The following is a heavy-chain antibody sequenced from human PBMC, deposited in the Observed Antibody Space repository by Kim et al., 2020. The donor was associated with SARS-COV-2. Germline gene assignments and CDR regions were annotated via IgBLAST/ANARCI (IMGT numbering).Heavy chain of an antibody. V-gene: IGHV3-66*01. D-gene: IGHD4-4*01. J-gene: IGHJ4*02. CDR2: INSDGSA. CDR1: GLPVNINY. Sequence: GGSLRLSCVASGLPVNINYITWVRQAPGKGLEWVSTINSDGSAHYADSVEGRFTFSRDNSKNTLFLQMNSLRVEDTAVYYCARVAASNSGPIDSWGRGT. CDR3: ARVAASNSGPIDS.